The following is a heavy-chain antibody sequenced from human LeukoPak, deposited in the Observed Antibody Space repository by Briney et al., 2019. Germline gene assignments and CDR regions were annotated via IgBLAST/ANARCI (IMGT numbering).Heavy chain of an antibody. J-gene: IGHJ4*02. CDR2: IYHSGST. CDR1: GYSISSGYY. V-gene: IGHV4-38-2*02. D-gene: IGHD3/OR15-3a*01. Sequence: PSETLSLTCTVSGYSISSGYYWGWIRQPPGKGLEWIGSIYHSGSTYYNPSLKSRVTISVDTSKNQFSLKLTSVTAADTAVYYCAKQTGSGLFILPGGQGTLVTVSS. CDR3: AKQTGSGLFILP.